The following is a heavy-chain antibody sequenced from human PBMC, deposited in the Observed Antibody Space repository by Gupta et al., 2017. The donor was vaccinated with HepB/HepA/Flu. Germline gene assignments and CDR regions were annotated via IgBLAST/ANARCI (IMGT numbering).Heavy chain of an antibody. Sequence: EVQLLESGGGLVQPGGSLRLSCAGSGFTFSSYAMSWVRQAPGKGLEWVAAISGSGSSTYYADYGKGRLTISRDNSKNTRYLQMNSLRAEDTAVYYCAKVYGARIVVVKYLGYWGQGTLVTVSA. CDR1: GFTFSSYA. V-gene: IGHV3-23*01. D-gene: IGHD3-22*01. J-gene: IGHJ4*02. CDR3: AKVYGARIVVVKYLGY. CDR2: ISGSGSST.